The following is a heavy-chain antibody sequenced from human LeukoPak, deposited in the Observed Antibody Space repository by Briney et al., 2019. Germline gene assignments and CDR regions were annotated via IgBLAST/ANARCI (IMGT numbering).Heavy chain of an antibody. J-gene: IGHJ4*02. CDR2: ISYDGSNK. CDR3: AKDLHFDYGSGSPDY. D-gene: IGHD3-10*01. CDR1: GFSFSNAW. Sequence: GGSLRLSCVASGFSFSNAWMNWVRQAPGKGLEWVAVISYDGSNKYYADSVKGRFTISRDNSKNTLYLQMNSLRAEDTAVYYCAKDLHFDYGSGSPDYWGQGTLVTVSS. V-gene: IGHV3-30*18.